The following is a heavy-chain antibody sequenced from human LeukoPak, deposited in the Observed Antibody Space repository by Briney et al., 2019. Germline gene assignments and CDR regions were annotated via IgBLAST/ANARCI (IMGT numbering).Heavy chain of an antibody. CDR1: GGTFSSYA. CDR3: ARDQEGFDY. Sequence: SVKVSCKASGGTFSSYAISWVRQAPGQGLEWMGGIIPIFGTANYAQKFQGRVTVTRDTSTTTVHMELRGLRSEDTAVYYCARDQEGFDYWGQGTVVTVSS. CDR2: IIPIFGTA. V-gene: IGHV1-69*05. J-gene: IGHJ4*02.